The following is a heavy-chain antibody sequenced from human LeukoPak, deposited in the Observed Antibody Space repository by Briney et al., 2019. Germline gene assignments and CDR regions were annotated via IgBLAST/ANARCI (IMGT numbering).Heavy chain of an antibody. CDR2: ITYDGNKK. V-gene: IGHV3-30*03. CDR1: GFTFSDYG. D-gene: IGHD1-1*01. J-gene: IGHJ4*02. CDR3: GRERPLPTAAFDN. Sequence: GGSLRLSCAASGFTFSDYGMHWVRQAPGKGLEWVAAITYDGNKKYYADSVKGRVTISRDNYRNTLYLQMNSLTAEETPGYYCGRERPLPTAAFDNSGQGTLVTVSS.